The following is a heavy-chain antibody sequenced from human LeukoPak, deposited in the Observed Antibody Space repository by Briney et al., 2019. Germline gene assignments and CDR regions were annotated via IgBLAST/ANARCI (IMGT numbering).Heavy chain of an antibody. V-gene: IGHV3-23*01. J-gene: IGHJ4*02. CDR3: AKEGGYQQLVPFDY. D-gene: IGHD6-13*01. CDR2: VSGRGGST. CDR1: GFTFSSYA. Sequence: PGGSLRLSCAASGFTFSSYAMSWVRQAPGKGLEWISDVSGRGGSTYYADSVKGRFTISRDNSKNTLYLQMNSLRAEDTAVYYCAKEGGYQQLVPFDYWAQGTLVPVSS.